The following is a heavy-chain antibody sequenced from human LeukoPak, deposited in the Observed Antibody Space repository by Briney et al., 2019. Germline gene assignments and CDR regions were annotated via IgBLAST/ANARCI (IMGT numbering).Heavy chain of an antibody. CDR1: GGSISSSSYY. CDR3: ARTFDPALSDY. D-gene: IGHD3-9*01. Sequence: SETLSLTCTVSGGSISSSSYYWGWIRQPPGKGLEWIGSIYYSGSTYYNPSLKSRVTISVDTSKNQFSLKLSSVTAADTAVYYCARTFDPALSDYWGQGTLVTVSS. V-gene: IGHV4-39*07. CDR2: IYYSGST. J-gene: IGHJ4*02.